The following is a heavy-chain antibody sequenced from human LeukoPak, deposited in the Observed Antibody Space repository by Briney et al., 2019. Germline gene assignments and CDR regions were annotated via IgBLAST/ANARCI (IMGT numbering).Heavy chain of an antibody. V-gene: IGHV3-15*01. J-gene: IGHJ4*02. Sequence: GGSLRLSCAASGFTFSNAWMSWVRQAPGKGLEWVGRIKSKTDGGTTDYAAPVKGRFTISRDDSKNTPYLQMNSLKTEDTAVYYCTTGPPYCSSTSCYTGDYWGQGTLVTVSS. CDR2: IKSKTDGGTT. CDR1: GFTFSNAW. CDR3: TTGPPYCSSTSCYTGDY. D-gene: IGHD2-2*02.